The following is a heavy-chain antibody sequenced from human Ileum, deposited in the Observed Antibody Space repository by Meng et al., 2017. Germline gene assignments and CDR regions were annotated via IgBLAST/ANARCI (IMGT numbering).Heavy chain of an antibody. Sequence: GGSLRLSCAASGFTFSSYSMNWVRQAPGKGLEWVSSISSSSSYIYYADSVKGRFTISRDNAKNSLYLQMNSLGAGDTAVYYCAGDVRAWFGELSAPRFDYWGQGTLVTVSS. D-gene: IGHD3-10*01. V-gene: IGHV3-21*01. CDR3: AGDVRAWFGELSAPRFDY. CDR2: ISSSSSYI. CDR1: GFTFSSYS. J-gene: IGHJ4*02.